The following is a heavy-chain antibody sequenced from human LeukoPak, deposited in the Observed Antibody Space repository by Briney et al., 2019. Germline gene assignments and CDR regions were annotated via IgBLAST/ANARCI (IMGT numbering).Heavy chain of an antibody. J-gene: IGHJ4*02. Sequence: PGGSLTLSCAASGFTFSSYWMDWVRPPPGRGLVWVSRISGDGSSTTYAESVKGRFTISRDNAKNTLYLQMNSLRAEDTAVYYCARELPFDYWGQGTLVTVSS. V-gene: IGHV3-74*01. CDR1: GFTFSSYW. CDR2: ISGDGSST. CDR3: ARELPFDY.